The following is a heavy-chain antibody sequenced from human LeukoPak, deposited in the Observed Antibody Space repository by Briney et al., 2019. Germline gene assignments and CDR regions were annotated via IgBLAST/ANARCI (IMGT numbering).Heavy chain of an antibody. V-gene: IGHV1-2*02. Sequence: GASVKVSCKAPGYTFTGYYMHWVRQAPGQGLEWMGWINPNSGGTNYAQKFQGRVTMTRDTSISTAYMELSRLRSDDTAVYYCARGSNVFPAPLNNWFDPWGQGTLVTVSS. D-gene: IGHD3-10*02. CDR3: ARGSNVFPAPLNNWFDP. CDR2: INPNSGGT. J-gene: IGHJ5*02. CDR1: GYTFTGYY.